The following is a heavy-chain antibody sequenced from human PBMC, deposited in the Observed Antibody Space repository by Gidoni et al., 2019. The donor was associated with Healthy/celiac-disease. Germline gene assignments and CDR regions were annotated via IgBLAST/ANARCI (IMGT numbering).Heavy chain of an antibody. CDR3: ARDRGDYGDYWNPTSNFDY. J-gene: IGHJ4*02. Sequence: QVQLVQSGAEVKKPGASVKVSCKASGYTFTGYYMHWVRQAPGQGLEWMGWINPNSGGTNYAQKFQGRVTMTRDTSISTAYMELSRLRSDDTAVYYCARDRGDYGDYWNPTSNFDYWGKGTLVTVSS. CDR1: GYTFTGYY. CDR2: INPNSGGT. V-gene: IGHV1-2*02. D-gene: IGHD4-17*01.